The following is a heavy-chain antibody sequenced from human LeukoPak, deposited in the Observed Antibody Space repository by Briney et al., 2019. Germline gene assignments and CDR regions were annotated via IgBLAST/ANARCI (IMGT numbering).Heavy chain of an antibody. Sequence: SETLSLTCTVSGGSITPYYWSWIQQPPGKGLEWIGCFYYNGSTNYNPSLKSRITISLDTSTTQFSLRLTSVTAADTAVYYCARVVGQYSSGWYYFDYWGQGTLVTVSS. CDR1: GGSITPYY. CDR3: ARVVGQYSSGWYYFDY. CDR2: FYYNGST. J-gene: IGHJ4*02. D-gene: IGHD6-19*01. V-gene: IGHV4-59*01.